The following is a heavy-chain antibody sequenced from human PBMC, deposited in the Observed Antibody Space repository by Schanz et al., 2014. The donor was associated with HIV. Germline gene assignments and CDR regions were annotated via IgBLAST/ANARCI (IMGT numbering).Heavy chain of an antibody. CDR3: AKDMGGVVPAAPFYYYGMDV. CDR1: GFTFSSYA. J-gene: IGHJ6*02. CDR2: ISGSGAGT. V-gene: IGHV3-23*04. D-gene: IGHD2-2*01. Sequence: EVQLVESGGGLVHPGGSLRLSCAASGFTFSSYAMSWVRQAPGKGLEWVSTISGSGAGTYYADSVKGRFTISRDNSKNTLFLQMNSLRAEDTALYYCAKDMGGVVPAAPFYYYGMDVWGQGTTVTVSS.